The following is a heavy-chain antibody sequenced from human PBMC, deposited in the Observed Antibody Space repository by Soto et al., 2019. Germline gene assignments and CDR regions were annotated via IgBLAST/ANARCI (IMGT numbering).Heavy chain of an antibody. CDR3: ARPGKYCSGGSCYSGRLNYYYYYMDV. D-gene: IGHD2-15*01. CDR1: GYTFTSYY. CDR2: INPSGGST. J-gene: IGHJ6*03. Sequence: ASVKVSCKASGYTFTSYYMHWVRQAPGQGLEWMGIINPSGGSTSYAQKFQGRVTMTRDTSTSTVYMELSSLRSEDTAVYYCARPGKYCSGGSCYSGRLNYYYYYMDVWGKGTTVTVSS. V-gene: IGHV1-46*01.